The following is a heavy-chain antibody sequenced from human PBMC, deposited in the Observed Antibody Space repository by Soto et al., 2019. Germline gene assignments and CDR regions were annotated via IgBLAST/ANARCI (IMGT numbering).Heavy chain of an antibody. CDR3: ARGGVLYGMDV. Sequence: QVQLQESGPGLVKPSQTLSLTCTVSGGSISSGDYYWSWIRQPPGKGLEWIGYIYYSRSTYYNPSLERRVTISVDPSKNQFSLTLSSVTATDTAVYYCARGGVLYGMDVWGQGTTVTVSS. V-gene: IGHV4-30-4*01. CDR1: GGSISSGDYY. D-gene: IGHD2-8*01. CDR2: IYYSRST. J-gene: IGHJ6*02.